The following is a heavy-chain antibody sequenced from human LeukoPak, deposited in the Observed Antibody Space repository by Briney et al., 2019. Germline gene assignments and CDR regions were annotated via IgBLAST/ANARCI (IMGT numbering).Heavy chain of an antibody. J-gene: IGHJ6*03. CDR3: ARGERNPSAAPGRRYYYYYMGV. CDR2: IYTSGST. CDR1: GGSISSYY. Sequence: SETLSLTCTVSGGSISSYYWSWIRQPAGKGLEWIGRIYTSGSTNYNPSLKSRATMSVDTSKNQFSLKLSSVTAADTAVYYCARGERNPSAAPGRRYYYYYMGVWGKGTTVTVSS. V-gene: IGHV4-4*07. D-gene: IGHD2-2*01.